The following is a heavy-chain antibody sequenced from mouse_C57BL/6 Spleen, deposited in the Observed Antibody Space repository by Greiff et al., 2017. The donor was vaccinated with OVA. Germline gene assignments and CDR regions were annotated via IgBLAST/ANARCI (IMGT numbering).Heavy chain of an antibody. CDR2: IDPSDSET. CDR1: GYTFTSYW. J-gene: IGHJ4*01. D-gene: IGHD2-1*01. Sequence: VQLQQPGAELVRPGSSVKLSCKASGYTFTSYWMHWVKQRPIQGLEWIGNIDPSDSETHYNQKFKDKATLTVDKSSSTAYMQLSSLTSEDSAVYYCARGDGNYGYAMDYWGQGTSVTVSS. V-gene: IGHV1-52*01. CDR3: ARGDGNYGYAMDY.